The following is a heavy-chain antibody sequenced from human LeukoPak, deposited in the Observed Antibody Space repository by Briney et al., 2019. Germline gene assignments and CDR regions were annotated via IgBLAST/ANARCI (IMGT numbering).Heavy chain of an antibody. CDR1: GSSISSYYW. Sequence: PSETLSLTCTVSGSSISSYYWWGWIRQPPGKGLEWIGYMYYSGSRYYNPSLKSRVTMSVDTSKNQFSPKLSSVTAVDTAVYYCARNLRGSYATFDVWGQGKMVTVSS. CDR2: MYYSGSR. J-gene: IGHJ3*01. V-gene: IGHV4-28*01. D-gene: IGHD1-26*01. CDR3: ARNLRGSYATFDV.